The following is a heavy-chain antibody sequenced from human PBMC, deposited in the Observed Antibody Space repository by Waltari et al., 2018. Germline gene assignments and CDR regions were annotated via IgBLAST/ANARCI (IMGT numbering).Heavy chain of an antibody. CDR2: IRYDGSNK. J-gene: IGHJ4*02. CDR1: GFTFSSYG. Sequence: QVQLVESGGGVVQPGGSLRLSCAASGFTFSSYGMHWVRQAPGKGLEWVAFIRYDGSNKYYADSVKGRFTISRDNSKNTLYLQMNSLRAEDTAVYYCAKDRAKTAVTTNYWGQGTLVTVSS. V-gene: IGHV3-30*02. D-gene: IGHD4-17*01. CDR3: AKDRAKTAVTTNY.